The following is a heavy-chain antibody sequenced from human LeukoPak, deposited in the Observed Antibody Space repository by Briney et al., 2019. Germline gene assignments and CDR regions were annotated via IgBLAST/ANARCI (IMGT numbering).Heavy chain of an antibody. J-gene: IGHJ4*02. Sequence: GESLKISCKGSGYSFTSFWIAWVRQMPGQGLEWMGSIYPGDSDIRYSPSFQSQVTISADKSISTAYLQWSSLKASDTAMYYCARRVDTASFPAAASHFDYWGQGTLVTVSS. CDR3: ARRVDTASFPAAASHFDY. V-gene: IGHV5-51*01. CDR2: IYPGDSDI. CDR1: GYSFTSFW. D-gene: IGHD5-18*01.